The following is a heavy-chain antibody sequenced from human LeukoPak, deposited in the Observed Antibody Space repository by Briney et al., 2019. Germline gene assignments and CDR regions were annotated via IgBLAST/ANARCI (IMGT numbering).Heavy chain of an antibody. CDR3: ARFNRWSRDGYKAIDY. CDR1: GGSISSSSYY. CDR2: IYYSGST. J-gene: IGHJ4*02. Sequence: SETLSLTCTVSGGSISSSSYYWGWIRQPPGKGLEWIGSIYYSGSTYYNPSLKSRVTISVDTSKNQFSLKLSSVTAADMAVYYCARFNRWSRDGYKAIDYWGQGTLVTVSS. D-gene: IGHD5-24*01. V-gene: IGHV4-39*01.